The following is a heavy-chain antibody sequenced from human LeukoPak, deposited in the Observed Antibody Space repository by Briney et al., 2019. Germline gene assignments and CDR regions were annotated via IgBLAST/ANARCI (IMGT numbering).Heavy chain of an antibody. Sequence: SETLSLTCTVSGGSISSDGDYWSWMRQPPGKGLEWIGYISQSGETYYNPSLQSRVTISVDRSKNHFSLNLTSVTAADTAVYYCASPRRGSSLDAFDIWGQGTMVTVSS. V-gene: IGHV4-30-2*01. J-gene: IGHJ3*02. D-gene: IGHD6-6*01. CDR1: GGSISSDGDY. CDR3: ASPRRGSSLDAFDI. CDR2: ISQSGET.